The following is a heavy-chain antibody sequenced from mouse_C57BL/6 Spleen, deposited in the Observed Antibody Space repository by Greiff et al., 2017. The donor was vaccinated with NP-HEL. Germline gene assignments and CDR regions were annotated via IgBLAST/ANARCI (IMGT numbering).Heavy chain of an antibody. D-gene: IGHD6-1*01. J-gene: IGHJ4*01. CDR2: INPNNGGT. CDR3: ARERGQAMDY. Sequence: EVQLQQSGPELVKPGASVKISCKASGYTFTDYYMNWVKQSHGKSLEWIGDINPNNGGTSYNQKFKGKATLTVDKSSSTAYMELRSLTSEDSAVYYCARERGQAMDYWGQGTSVTVSS. CDR1: GYTFTDYY. V-gene: IGHV1-26*01.